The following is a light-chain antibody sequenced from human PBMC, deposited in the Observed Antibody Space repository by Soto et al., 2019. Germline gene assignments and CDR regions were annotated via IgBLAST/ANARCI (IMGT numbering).Light chain of an antibody. CDR1: QGISSY. J-gene: IGKJ2*01. Sequence: DIQLIQSPSFLSASVGDRVTITCRASQGISSYLVWYQQKPGKAPKLLIYTASTLQSGLPSRFSGSESGTEFTLTISSLQPEDFATYYCQQVDSYPYTFGQGTKLEIK. V-gene: IGKV1-9*01. CDR3: QQVDSYPYT. CDR2: TAS.